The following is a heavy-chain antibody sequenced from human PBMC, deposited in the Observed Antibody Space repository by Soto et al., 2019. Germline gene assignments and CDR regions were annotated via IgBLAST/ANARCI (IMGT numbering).Heavy chain of an antibody. CDR2: ISAYNGNT. V-gene: IGHV1-18*04. Sequence: QVQLVQSGAEVKKPGASVKVSCKASGYTFTSYGISWVRQAPGQGLEWMGWISAYNGNTNYAQKLEGRGTMTTDTATGAANMELRGLRSDDTAVYYWAREGGGQMYYYESSGLPVYWGQGTLVTVSS. CDR1: GYTFTSYG. D-gene: IGHD3-22*01. CDR3: AREGGGQMYYYESSGLPVY. J-gene: IGHJ4*02.